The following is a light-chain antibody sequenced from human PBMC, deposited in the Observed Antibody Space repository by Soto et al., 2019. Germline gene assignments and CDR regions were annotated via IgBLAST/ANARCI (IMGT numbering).Light chain of an antibody. Sequence: QSVLTQPASVSGSPGQSITISCTGTSSDVGIYNYVSWYQQHPGKAPKLMIYQVTNRPSGVSNRFSGSKSGNTASLTISGLQAEIEADYYCSSYTGSTNDVFGTGTKVTVL. CDR3: SSYTGSTNDV. CDR1: SSDVGIYNY. CDR2: QVT. J-gene: IGLJ1*01. V-gene: IGLV2-14*01.